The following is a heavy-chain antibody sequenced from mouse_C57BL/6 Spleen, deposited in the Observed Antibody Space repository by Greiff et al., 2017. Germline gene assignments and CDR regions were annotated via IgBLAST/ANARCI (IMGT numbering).Heavy chain of an antibody. Sequence: EVQLQQSGPELVKPGASVKISCKASGYTFTDYYMNWVKQSHGKSLEWIGDINPNNGGTSYNQKFKGKATLTVDKSSSTAYMELRSLTSEDSAVYYCARRRTYYDPFDYWGQGTTRTVSS. J-gene: IGHJ2*01. D-gene: IGHD2-4*01. CDR3: ARRRTYYDPFDY. CDR1: GYTFTDYY. CDR2: INPNNGGT. V-gene: IGHV1-26*01.